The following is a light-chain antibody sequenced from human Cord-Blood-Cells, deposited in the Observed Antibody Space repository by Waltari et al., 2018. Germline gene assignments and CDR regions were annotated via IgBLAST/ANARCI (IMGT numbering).Light chain of an antibody. J-gene: IGKJ1*01. V-gene: IGKV3-15*01. CDR3: QQYNNWPPWT. CDR1: QSVSSN. CDR2: GAS. Sequence: EIVMTQSPATLSVSPGERATLSCRVSQSVSSNLAWYQQKPGQAPRLLIYGASTMATGIPARVSGSGSGTEFTLTISSLQSEDFAVYYCQQYNNWPPWTFGQGTKVEIK.